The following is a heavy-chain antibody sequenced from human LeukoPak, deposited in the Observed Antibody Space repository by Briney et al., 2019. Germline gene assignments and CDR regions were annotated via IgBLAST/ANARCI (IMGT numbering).Heavy chain of an antibody. CDR1: GGYISGFY. CDR3: ATYYSDSSAYVHYLDS. D-gene: IGHD3-22*01. J-gene: IGHJ4*02. V-gene: IGHV4-59*03. Sequence: PSETLSLTCTVSGGYISGFYWSWIRQPPEKGLEWIGYVHYSGSTNYNPSLKSRVIISVDSSKNQFSLKLSSVTAADTAVYYCATYYSDSSAYVHYLDSWGRGTLVTVSS. CDR2: VHYSGST.